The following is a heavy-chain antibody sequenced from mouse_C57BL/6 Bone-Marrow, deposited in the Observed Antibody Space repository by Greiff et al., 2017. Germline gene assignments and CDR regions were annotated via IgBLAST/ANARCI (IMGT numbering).Heavy chain of an antibody. CDR3: IYGSSDGDNFDY. D-gene: IGHD1-1*01. J-gene: IGHJ2*01. CDR1: GFNIKDDY. CDR2: IDPENGDT. V-gene: IGHV14-4*01. Sequence: EVQLQQSGAELVRPGASVKLSCTASGFNIKDDYMHWVKQRPEQGLEWIGWIDPENGDTEYASKFQGKATITADTSSNTAHLQLSSLTSEDTAVYYCIYGSSDGDNFDYWGQGTTLTVSS.